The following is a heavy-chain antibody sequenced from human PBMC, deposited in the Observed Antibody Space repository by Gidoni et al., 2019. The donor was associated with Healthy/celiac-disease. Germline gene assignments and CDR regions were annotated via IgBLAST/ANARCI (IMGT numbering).Heavy chain of an antibody. Sequence: EVQLVESGGGLVKPGGSLRLSWAASGFTFSNAWMSWVRQAPGKGLEWVGRIKSKTDGGTTDYAAPVKGRFTISRDDSKNTLYLQMNSLKTEDTAVYYCTTGGRNSWYSGFFDYWGQGTLVTVSS. J-gene: IGHJ4*02. CDR1: GFTFSNAW. CDR3: TTGGRNSWYSGFFDY. D-gene: IGHD6-13*01. V-gene: IGHV3-15*01. CDR2: IKSKTDGGTT.